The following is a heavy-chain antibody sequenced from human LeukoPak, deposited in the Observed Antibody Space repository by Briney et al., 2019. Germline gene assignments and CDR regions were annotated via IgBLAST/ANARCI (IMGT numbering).Heavy chain of an antibody. V-gene: IGHV4-34*01. J-gene: IGHJ1*01. CDR3: ARPGYSSGWHAVKYFQH. CDR2: INHSGST. Sequence: SETLSLTCAVYGGSFSSYYWSWIRQPPGKGLEWIAEINHSGSTNYNPSLKSRVTISVETSKNQFSLKLSSVTAADTAVYYCARPGYSSGWHAVKYFQHWGQGTLVTVSS. D-gene: IGHD6-19*01. CDR1: GGSFSSYY.